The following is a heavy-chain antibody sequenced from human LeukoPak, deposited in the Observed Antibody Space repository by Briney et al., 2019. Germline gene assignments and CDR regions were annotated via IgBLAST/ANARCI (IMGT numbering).Heavy chain of an antibody. D-gene: IGHD5-18*01. Sequence: MSSETLSLTCTVSGGSISSGSYYWNWIRQPAGKGLEWIGRFYNSGSLYNSGNSNYNPSLKSRVTISVDTSKNQFSLKLSSVTAADTAVYYCARHFPDTSRGYSYGLVSFDYWGQGTLVTVSS. J-gene: IGHJ4*02. CDR3: ARHFPDTSRGYSYGLVSFDY. CDR2: FYNSGSLYNSGNS. CDR1: GGSISSGSYY. V-gene: IGHV4-61*02.